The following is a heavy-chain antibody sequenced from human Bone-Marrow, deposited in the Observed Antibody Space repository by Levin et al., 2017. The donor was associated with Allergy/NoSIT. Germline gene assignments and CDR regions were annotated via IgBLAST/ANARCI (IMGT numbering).Heavy chain of an antibody. CDR3: ARDSSSNYNNYFDP. Sequence: ASVKVSCKASGYTFTNYGITWVRQAPGQGLEWMGWITAYSGKTNYAQNFQGRVTMTTDTSTSTAYMELRSLRSDDTAVYYCARDSSSNYNNYFDPWGQGTLVTVSS. J-gene: IGHJ5*02. CDR1: GYTFTNYG. CDR2: ITAYSGKT. D-gene: IGHD6-13*01. V-gene: IGHV1-18*01.